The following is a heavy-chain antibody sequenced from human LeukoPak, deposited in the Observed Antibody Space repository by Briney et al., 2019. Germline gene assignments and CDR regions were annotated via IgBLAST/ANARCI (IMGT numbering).Heavy chain of an antibody. CDR2: ISIGSSTI. CDR3: ARAQSKQGYYGSGSYPHMDV. Sequence: GGSLRLSCTASGFTFSDYGMDWVRQSPGKGLEWISYISIGSSTIYYVGSVRGRLTISRDDAKSSLYLQMNSLRAEDTAVYYCARAQSKQGYYGSGSYPHMDVWGQGTTVTVSS. D-gene: IGHD3-10*01. CDR1: GFTFSDYG. J-gene: IGHJ6*02. V-gene: IGHV3-48*01.